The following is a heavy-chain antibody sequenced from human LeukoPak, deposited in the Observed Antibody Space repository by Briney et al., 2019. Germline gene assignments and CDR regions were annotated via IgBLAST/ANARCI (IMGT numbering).Heavy chain of an antibody. CDR1: GGSFTTHY. CDR3: ARDIGLDYSSSSFASDI. D-gene: IGHD6-6*01. V-gene: IGHV4-4*07. CDR2: IYSGAST. J-gene: IGHJ3*02. Sequence: SETLSLTCTVSGGSFTTHYWNWFRQPAGKGLEWIGRIYSGASTNYKSSLKSRVIMSIDTSKRQLSLKLSSVTAADTAIYYCARDIGLDYSSSSFASDIWGPGTLVIVSS.